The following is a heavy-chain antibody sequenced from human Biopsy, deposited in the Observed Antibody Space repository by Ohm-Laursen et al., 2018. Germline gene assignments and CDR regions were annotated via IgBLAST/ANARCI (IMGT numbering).Heavy chain of an antibody. Sequence: GTLSLTCIVSGDSVSSDSFYWTWIRQPPGQGLEYIGYIYDRGSTANYNPSLESRVTMSVDMPKNQFSLKLSSVTAADTAIYYCARGMRSSGWPYFDSWGQGTLVTVSS. D-gene: IGHD6-19*01. CDR3: ARGMRSSGWPYFDS. V-gene: IGHV4-61*01. CDR2: IYDRGSTA. CDR1: GDSVSSDSFY. J-gene: IGHJ4*02.